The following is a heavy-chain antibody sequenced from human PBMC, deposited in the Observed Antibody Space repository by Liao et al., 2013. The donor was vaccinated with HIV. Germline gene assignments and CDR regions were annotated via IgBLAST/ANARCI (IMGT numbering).Heavy chain of an antibody. CDR2: INHSGST. V-gene: IGHV4-34*01. Sequence: QVQLQESGPGLVKPSETLSLTCAVYGGPFSGYYWSWIRQSPGKGLEWIGEINHSGSTYYNPSLKSRVVISVDTSKNQFSLKMTSVTAADTAVYYCATQRYYDFWMGYYASWGQGTLVAVSS. CDR1: GGPFSGYY. D-gene: IGHD3-3*01. J-gene: IGHJ5*02. CDR3: ATQRYYDFWMGYYAS.